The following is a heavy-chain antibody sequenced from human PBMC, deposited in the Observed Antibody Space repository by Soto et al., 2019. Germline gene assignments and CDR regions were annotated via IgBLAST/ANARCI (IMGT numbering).Heavy chain of an antibody. Sequence: VASVKVSCKXSGGTFSSYAISWVRQAPGQGLEWMGGIIPIFGTANYAQKFQGRVTITADESTSTAYMELSSLRSEGTAVYYCARGPAAAARYYYYYYGMDVWGQGTTVTVSS. D-gene: IGHD6-13*01. J-gene: IGHJ6*02. V-gene: IGHV1-69*13. CDR2: IIPIFGTA. CDR3: ARGPAAAARYYYYYYGMDV. CDR1: GGTFSSYA.